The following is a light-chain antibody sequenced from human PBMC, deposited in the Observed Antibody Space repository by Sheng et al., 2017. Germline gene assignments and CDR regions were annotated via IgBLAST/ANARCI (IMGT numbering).Light chain of an antibody. Sequence: EIVLTQSPATLSLSPGERATLSCRASQSVDSSLAWYQQKPGQAPRLLIYDSSSRATGVPERFSGSGSETDYTLTISSLEPEDFAVYYCQQYNNWPLTFGGGTKVEIK. J-gene: IGKJ4*01. CDR2: DSS. CDR1: QSVDSS. CDR3: QQYNNWPLT. V-gene: IGKV3-11*01.